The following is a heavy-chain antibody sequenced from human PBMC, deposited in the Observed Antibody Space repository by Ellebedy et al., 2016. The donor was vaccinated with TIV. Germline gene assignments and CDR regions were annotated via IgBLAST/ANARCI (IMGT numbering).Heavy chain of an antibody. V-gene: IGHV4-34*01. CDR1: GGSFSGYY. D-gene: IGHD3-10*01. CDR3: ARGRFITMVRGVIHYYGMDV. Sequence: SETLSLXCAVYGGSFSGYYWSWIRQPPGKGLEWIGEINHSGSTNYNPSLKSRVTISVDTSKNQFSLKLSSVTAADTAVYYCARGRFITMVRGVIHYYGMDVWGQGTTVTVSS. CDR2: INHSGST. J-gene: IGHJ6*02.